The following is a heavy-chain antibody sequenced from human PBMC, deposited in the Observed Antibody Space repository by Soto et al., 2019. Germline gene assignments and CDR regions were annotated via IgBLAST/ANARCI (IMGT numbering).Heavy chain of an antibody. J-gene: IGHJ6*02. Sequence: ASVKVSCKASGYTFTGYYMHWLRQAPGQGLEWMGWINPNSGGTNYAQKFRGWVTMTRDTSISTAYMELSRLRSDDTAVYYCAREIAVAGTVFYYYGKDVWGQGTTVTVSS. V-gene: IGHV1-2*04. CDR1: GYTFTGYY. CDR2: INPNSGGT. D-gene: IGHD6-19*01. CDR3: AREIAVAGTVFYYYGKDV.